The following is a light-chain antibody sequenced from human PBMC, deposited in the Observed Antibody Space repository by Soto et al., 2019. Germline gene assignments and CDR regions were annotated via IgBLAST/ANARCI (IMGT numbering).Light chain of an antibody. Sequence: QSVLTQPASVSGSPGQSITFSCTGTSSDVGGYNYVSWYQQHPGKAPKLMIYEVNNRPSGVSNRFSGSKSGNTASLTISGLQAEDEADYYCSSYTSSSTVVFGGGTKLTVL. J-gene: IGLJ2*01. CDR3: SSYTSSSTVV. CDR2: EVN. V-gene: IGLV2-14*01. CDR1: SSDVGGYNY.